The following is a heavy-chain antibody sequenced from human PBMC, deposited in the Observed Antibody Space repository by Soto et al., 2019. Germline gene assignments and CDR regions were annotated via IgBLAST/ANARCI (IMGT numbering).Heavy chain of an antibody. D-gene: IGHD3-3*01. Sequence: SETLSLTCTVPVSSISSGDFYWSWIRQSPGKGLEWIGYIYNSGSTYYKTSLKSRVSISIDTSKNQFSLKLTSVTAADTAVYYCARGRDFWTGLIRYAFDIWGQGTMVTVSS. V-gene: IGHV4-30-4*01. J-gene: IGHJ3*02. CDR1: VSSISSGDFY. CDR3: ARGRDFWTGLIRYAFDI. CDR2: IYNSGST.